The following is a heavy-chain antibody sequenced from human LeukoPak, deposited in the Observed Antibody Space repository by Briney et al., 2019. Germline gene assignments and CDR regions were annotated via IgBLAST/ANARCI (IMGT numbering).Heavy chain of an antibody. Sequence: PGGSLRLSCAASGFAVSSKYMSWVRQAPGKGLEWFSVIYSDGRTYYADSVKGRFTISRDISKNTLFLQMTSLRAEDTAVYYCAKVKGWYGEGYFDYWGQGTLVTVSS. V-gene: IGHV3-53*01. CDR1: GFAVSSKY. CDR2: IYSDGRT. CDR3: AKVKGWYGEGYFDY. D-gene: IGHD3-10*01. J-gene: IGHJ4*02.